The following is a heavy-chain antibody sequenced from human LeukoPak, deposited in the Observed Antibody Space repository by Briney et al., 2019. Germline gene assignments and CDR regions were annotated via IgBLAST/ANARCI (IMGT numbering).Heavy chain of an antibody. Sequence: EASETLSLACTVSGGSISSGDYYWSWIRQPPGKGLEWIGYIYYSVSANYNPSLKSRVTISVDTSKNQFSLKLSSVTAADTAVYYCARLGGTGPLAAFDVWGQGTMVTVSS. D-gene: IGHD2-8*02. CDR3: ARLGGTGPLAAFDV. V-gene: IGHV4-61*08. CDR1: GGSISSGDYY. J-gene: IGHJ3*01. CDR2: IYYSVSA.